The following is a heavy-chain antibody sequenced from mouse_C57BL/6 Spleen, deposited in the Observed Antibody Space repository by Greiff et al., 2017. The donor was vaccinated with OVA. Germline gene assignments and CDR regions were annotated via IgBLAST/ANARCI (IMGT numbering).Heavy chain of an antibody. J-gene: IGHJ4*01. CDR2: ISDGGSYT. V-gene: IGHV5-4*03. CDR3: ARVYYGSHAMDY. Sequence: EVKLMESGGGLVKPGGSLKLSCAASGFTFSSYAMSWVRQTPEKRLEWVATISDGGSYTYYPDNVKGRFTISRDNAKNNLYLQMSHLKSEDTAMYYCARVYYGSHAMDYWGQGTSVTVSS. D-gene: IGHD1-1*01. CDR1: GFTFSSYA.